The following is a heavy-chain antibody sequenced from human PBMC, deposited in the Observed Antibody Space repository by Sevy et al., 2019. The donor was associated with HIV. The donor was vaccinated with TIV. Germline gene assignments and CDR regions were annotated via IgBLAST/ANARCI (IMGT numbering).Heavy chain of an antibody. J-gene: IGHJ4*02. V-gene: IGHV1-24*01. D-gene: IGHD3-22*01. Sequence: ASVKVSCKVSGYTLTKLSMHWVRQAPGKGLEWMGSFDPEDGETIHAQRFQGRLSMTEETSTETAYMELSSLSSEDTAAYYCATTKDYYDNSGDPFDYWGQGSLVTVSS. CDR3: ATTKDYYDNSGDPFDY. CDR1: GYTLTKLS. CDR2: FDPEDGET.